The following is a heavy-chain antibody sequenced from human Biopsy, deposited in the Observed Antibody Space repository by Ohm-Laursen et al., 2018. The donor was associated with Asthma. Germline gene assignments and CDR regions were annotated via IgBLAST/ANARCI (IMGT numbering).Heavy chain of an antibody. Sequence: SLRLSCAASGFTFRDYYMTWIRQAPGKGLEWVAVITFDGSTQHYGDSVKGRFTISRDNPKNTLYLQMNSLRAEDTAVYYCAKVHRVYAMVGYFDYWGQGTLVTVSS. CDR3: AKVHRVYAMVGYFDY. J-gene: IGHJ4*02. CDR1: GFTFRDYY. D-gene: IGHD2-8*01. CDR2: ITFDGSTQ. V-gene: IGHV3-30*18.